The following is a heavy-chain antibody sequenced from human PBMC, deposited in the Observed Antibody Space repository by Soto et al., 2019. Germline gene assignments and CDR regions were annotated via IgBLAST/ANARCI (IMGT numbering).Heavy chain of an antibody. Sequence: QVHLQESGPGLVKSSQTLSLTCTVSGASINGGGFYWSWIRQHPGEGLEWIGYIHYSGTTYYNPSPKSRVALSVYPSNNRFPLRLRSVSAAATVGDFWGVTPLACLGRGNFFDSWGQGTLVTVS. CDR1: GASINGGGFY. CDR3: GVTPLACLGRGNFFDS. V-gene: IGHV4-31*03. J-gene: IGHJ4*02. D-gene: IGHD3-10*02. CDR2: IHYSGTT.